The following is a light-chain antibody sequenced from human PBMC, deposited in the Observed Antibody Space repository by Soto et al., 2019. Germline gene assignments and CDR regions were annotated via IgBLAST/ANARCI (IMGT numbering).Light chain of an antibody. Sequence: DIQMTQSPSSLSASVGDRVTITCRASQSISSYLNWYQQKPGKAPKLLIYAASSLQSGVPSRFSGSGSGTDFTLTISRLEPEDLATYYCQQSYSTPPYTFGQGTKLEIK. CDR1: QSISSY. J-gene: IGKJ2*01. V-gene: IGKV1-39*01. CDR3: QQSYSTPPYT. CDR2: AAS.